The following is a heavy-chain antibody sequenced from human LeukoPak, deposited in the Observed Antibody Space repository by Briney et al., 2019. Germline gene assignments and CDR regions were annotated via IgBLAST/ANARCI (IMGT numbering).Heavy chain of an antibody. V-gene: IGHV3-30*18. CDR1: GFTFSSYG. CDR3: AKDCEWELLLSFPNYFDY. D-gene: IGHD1-26*01. CDR2: ISYDGSNK. Sequence: PGRSLRLSCAASGFTFSSYGMHWVRQAPGKGLEWVAVISYDGSNKYYADSVKGRFTISRDNSKNTLYLQMNSLRAEDTAVYYCAKDCEWELLLSFPNYFDYWGQGTLVTVSS. J-gene: IGHJ4*02.